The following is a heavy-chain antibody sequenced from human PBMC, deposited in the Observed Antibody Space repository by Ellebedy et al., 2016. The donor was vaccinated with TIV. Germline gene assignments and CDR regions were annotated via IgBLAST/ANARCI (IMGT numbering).Heavy chain of an antibody. D-gene: IGHD3-10*01. CDR3: ARGYGSGSYYNVVAFDY. J-gene: IGHJ4*02. CDR1: GGSISSYY. CDR2: VSYSGST. Sequence: MPSETLSLTCTVSGGSISSYYWSWIRQPPGKGLEWIGYVSYSGSTNYNPSLKSRVTISVDTSKNQFSLKLSSVTAADTAVYYCARGYGSGSYYNVVAFDYWGQGTLVTVSS. V-gene: IGHV4-59*12.